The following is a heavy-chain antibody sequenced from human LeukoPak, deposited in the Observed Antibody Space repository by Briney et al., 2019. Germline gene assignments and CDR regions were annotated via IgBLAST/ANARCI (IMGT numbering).Heavy chain of an antibody. CDR1: GFTFSNAW. V-gene: IGHV3-15*01. CDR2: IKSKTERGTT. J-gene: IGHJ4*02. Sequence: TGGSMRPSCAAAGFTFSNAWMSWVQQAPGKGLEWVGRIKSKTERGTTDYAAPVKGRFTISRDDSKNTLYLQMNSLKAEDTAVYYCTSAGATVSTRIFDYWGQGTLVTVSS. CDR3: TSAGATVSTRIFDY. D-gene: IGHD4-17*01.